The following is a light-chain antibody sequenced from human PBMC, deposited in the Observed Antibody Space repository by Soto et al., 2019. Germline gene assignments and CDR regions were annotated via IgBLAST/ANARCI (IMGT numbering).Light chain of an antibody. J-gene: IGLJ1*01. CDR2: ANT. CDR1: SSNIGSNT. Sequence: QSVLTQPPSASGTPGQRVTISCSGSSSNIGSNTVNWYHQLPGTAPKLLIYANTNRPSGVPDRISGSKSGTSASLAITGLQAEDDADYYCQYYESSLSVRVFGTGTKVTVL. V-gene: IGLV1-44*01. CDR3: QYYESSLSVRV.